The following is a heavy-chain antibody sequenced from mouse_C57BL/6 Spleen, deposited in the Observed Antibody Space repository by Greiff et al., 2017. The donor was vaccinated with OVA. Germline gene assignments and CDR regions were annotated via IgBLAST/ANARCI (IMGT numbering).Heavy chain of an antibody. CDR2: INPSTGGT. V-gene: IGHV1-42*01. CDR3: ASSDYDYDDYYAMDY. Sequence: EVQLQQSGPELVKPGASVKISCKASGYSFTGYYMNWVKQSPEQSLEWIGEINPSTGGTTYNQKFKAKATLTVDKSSSTAYMQLKSLTSEDSAVYYCASSDYDYDDYYAMDYWGQGTSVTVSS. D-gene: IGHD2-4*01. J-gene: IGHJ4*01. CDR1: GYSFTGYY.